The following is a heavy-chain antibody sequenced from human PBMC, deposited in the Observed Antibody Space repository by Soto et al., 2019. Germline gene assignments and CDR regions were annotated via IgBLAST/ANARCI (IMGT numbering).Heavy chain of an antibody. CDR1: GFAFGNYS. Sequence: QVQLVESGGGVVQTGTSLRLSCVASGFAFGNYSLHWVRQPPGKGLEWVASILYDGSDKFYADSVKGRFTVSRDDSKKTFYVQLNSLRGEDTAEYFCARWGAVTHNHGGKYYYGMDVRAQGTTVTVSS. V-gene: IGHV3-30*03. J-gene: IGHJ6*02. CDR3: ARWGAVTHNHGGKYYYGMDV. D-gene: IGHD3-16*01. CDR2: ILYDGSDK.